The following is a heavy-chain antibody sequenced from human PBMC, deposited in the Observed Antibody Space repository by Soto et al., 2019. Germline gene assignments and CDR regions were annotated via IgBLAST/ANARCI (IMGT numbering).Heavy chain of an antibody. CDR3: ARDYYGSTYYGMDV. CDR1: GGTFSSYA. D-gene: IGHD3-10*01. V-gene: IGHV1-69*06. CDR2: IIPIFGTA. Sequence: SVTVSCKASGGTFSSYAISWVRQPPGQGLEWMGGIIPIFGTANYAQKFQGRVTITADKSTSTAYMELSSLRSEDTAVYYCARDYYGSTYYGMDVWGQGTTVTVSS. J-gene: IGHJ6*02.